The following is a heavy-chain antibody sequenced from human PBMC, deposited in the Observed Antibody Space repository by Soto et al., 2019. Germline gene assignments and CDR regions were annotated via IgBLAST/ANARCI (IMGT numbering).Heavy chain of an antibody. V-gene: IGHV1-3*01. D-gene: IGHD3-3*01. J-gene: IGHJ4*02. CDR3: ARPLYYDFWSGQMMGFDY. CDR1: GYTFTSYA. CDR2: INAGNGNT. Sequence: QVQLVQSGAEVKKPGASVKVSCKASGYTFTSYAMHWVRQAPGQRLEWMGWINAGNGNTKYSQKFQGRVTITRDTSASTAYMELSSLRSEDTAVYYCARPLYYDFWSGQMMGFDYWGQGTLVTVSS.